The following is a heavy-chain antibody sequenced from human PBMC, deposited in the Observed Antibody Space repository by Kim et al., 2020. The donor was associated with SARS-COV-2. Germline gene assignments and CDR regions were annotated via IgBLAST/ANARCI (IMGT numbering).Heavy chain of an antibody. V-gene: IGHV3-30*18. D-gene: IGHD3-22*01. J-gene: IGHJ3*02. CDR2: ISYDGSNK. CDR1: GFTFSSYG. CDR3: AKDESSGYYYGAFDI. Sequence: GGSLRLSCAASGFTFSSYGMHWVRQAPGKGLEWVAVISYDGSNKYYADSVKGRFTISRDNSKNTLYLQMNSLRAEDTAVYYCAKDESSGYYYGAFDIWGQGTMFTVSS.